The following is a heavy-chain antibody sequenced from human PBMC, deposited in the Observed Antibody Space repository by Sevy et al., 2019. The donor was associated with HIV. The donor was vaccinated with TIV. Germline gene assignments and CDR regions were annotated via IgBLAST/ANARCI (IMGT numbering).Heavy chain of an antibody. J-gene: IGHJ3*02. Sequence: GGSLRLSCAASGFTFSSYSMNWVRQAPGKGLEWVSSISSSSSTIYYADSVKGRFTISRDNAKNSLYLQMNSLRAEDTAVYYCARDLGISSHDAFDIWGQGTMVTVSS. D-gene: IGHD2-2*01. CDR2: ISSSSSTI. CDR1: GFTFSSYS. CDR3: ARDLGISSHDAFDI. V-gene: IGHV3-48*01.